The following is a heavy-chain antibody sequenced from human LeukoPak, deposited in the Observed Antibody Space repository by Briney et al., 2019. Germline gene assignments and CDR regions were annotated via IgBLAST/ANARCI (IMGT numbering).Heavy chain of an antibody. D-gene: IGHD5/OR15-5a*01. CDR1: GGTFSSYA. J-gene: IGHJ6*03. CDR2: IIPIFGTA. CDR3: ATSLNYYYYYYMDV. V-gene: IGHV1-69*05. Sequence: SVKVSFKASGGTFSSYAISWVRQAPGQGLEWMGGIIPIFGTANYAQKFQGRVTITTDESTSTAYMELSSLRSEDTAVYYCATSLNYYYYYYMDVWGKGTTVTVSS.